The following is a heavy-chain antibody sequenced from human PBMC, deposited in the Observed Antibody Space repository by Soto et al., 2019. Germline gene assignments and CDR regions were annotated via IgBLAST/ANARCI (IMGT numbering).Heavy chain of an antibody. V-gene: IGHV4-34*01. CDR2: INHSGST. D-gene: IGHD2-21*02. J-gene: IGHJ5*02. CDR3: ARVRGDYWFDP. CDR1: GGSFSGYY. Sequence: GSLRLSCAVYGGSFSGYYWSWIRQPPGKGLEWIGEINHSGSTNYNPSLKSRVTISVDTSKNQFSLKLSSVTAADTAVYYCARVRGDYWFDPWGQGTLVTVSS.